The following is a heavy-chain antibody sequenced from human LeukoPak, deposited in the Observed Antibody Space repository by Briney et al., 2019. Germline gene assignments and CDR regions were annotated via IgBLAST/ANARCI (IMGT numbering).Heavy chain of an antibody. CDR2: ISDSGGNT. V-gene: IGHV3-23*01. CDR3: AKRESSGSYYFDY. CDR1: GFTFNSYA. D-gene: IGHD6-19*01. Sequence: GGSLRLSCAASGFTFNSYAMSWVRQAPGKGLEWLSAISDSGGNTHYADSVKGRFTLSRDNSKNTLFLQMNSLRAEDTALYYCAKRESSGSYYFDYWGQGTLVTVSS. J-gene: IGHJ4*02.